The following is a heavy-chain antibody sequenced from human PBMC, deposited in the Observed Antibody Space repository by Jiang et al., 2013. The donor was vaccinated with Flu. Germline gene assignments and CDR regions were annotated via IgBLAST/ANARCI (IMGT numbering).Heavy chain of an antibody. CDR2: INHSGST. V-gene: IGHV4-34*01. CDR1: GGSFSGYY. D-gene: IGHD6-13*01. J-gene: IGHJ4*02. Sequence: SETLSLTCAVYGGSFSGYYWSWIRQPPGKGLEWIGEINHSGSTNYNPSLKSRVAISVDTSKNQFSLKLSSATAADTAVYYCARGAAAGYWGQGTLVTVSS. CDR3: ARGAAAGY.